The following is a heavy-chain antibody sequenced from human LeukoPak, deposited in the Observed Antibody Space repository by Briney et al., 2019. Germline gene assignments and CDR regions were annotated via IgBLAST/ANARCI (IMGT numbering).Heavy chain of an antibody. J-gene: IGHJ4*02. Sequence: GGSLRLSCVASGFTFNSYWMHWVRQAPGKGLVWVSGISTDGSDTRYADSVKGRFTISRDNANNTLYLQLNNLRGEDTAVYYCARDFKDRGVWGQGTLATVSS. D-gene: IGHD3-10*01. CDR2: ISTDGSDT. CDR1: GFTFNSYW. CDR3: ARDFKDRGV. V-gene: IGHV3-74*01.